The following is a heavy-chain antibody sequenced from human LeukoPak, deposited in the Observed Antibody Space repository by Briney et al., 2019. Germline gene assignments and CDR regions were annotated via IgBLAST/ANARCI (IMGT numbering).Heavy chain of an antibody. D-gene: IGHD1-26*01. CDR1: GYTFTSYY. Sequence: GASVKVSCKASGYTFTSYYMHWVRQAPGQGLEWMGIINPSGGSTSYAQKFQGRVTMTRDMSTSTVYMELSSLRAEDTAVYYCARTGGSYPYYFEYWGQGTLVTVSS. J-gene: IGHJ4*02. CDR3: ARTGGSYPYYFEY. V-gene: IGHV1-46*01. CDR2: INPSGGST.